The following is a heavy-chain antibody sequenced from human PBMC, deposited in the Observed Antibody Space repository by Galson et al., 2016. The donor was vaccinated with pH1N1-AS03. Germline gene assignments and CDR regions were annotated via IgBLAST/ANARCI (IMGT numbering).Heavy chain of an antibody. D-gene: IGHD2-15*01. Sequence: LSLTCTVSGGSVSSGLYYWPWIRQHPGKGPEWIGYIYNSGNSYFNPSLKSRLSMTVDTSKNRFSLKVTSVTAADTAMYFCAALEVGGGGRGNWGQGTMVIVSS. CDR2: IYNSGNS. CDR1: GGSVSSGLYY. J-gene: IGHJ3*01. CDR3: AALEVGGGGRGN. V-gene: IGHV4-31*03.